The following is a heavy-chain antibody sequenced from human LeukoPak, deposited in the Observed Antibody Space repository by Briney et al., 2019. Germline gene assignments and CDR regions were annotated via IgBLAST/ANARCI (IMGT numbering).Heavy chain of an antibody. CDR2: IYYSGST. Sequence: SETLSLTCTVSGGSISSSSYYWGWIRQPPGKGLEWIGSIYYSGSTYYNPSLKSRVTISVDTSKNQFSLKLSSVTAADTAVYYCATREIAARDYWGQGTLVTVSS. D-gene: IGHD6-6*01. CDR1: GGSISSSSYY. J-gene: IGHJ4*02. V-gene: IGHV4-39*01. CDR3: ATREIAARDY.